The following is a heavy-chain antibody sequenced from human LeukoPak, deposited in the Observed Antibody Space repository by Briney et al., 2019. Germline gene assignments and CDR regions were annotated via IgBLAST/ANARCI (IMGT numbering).Heavy chain of an antibody. Sequence: SETLSLTCTVSGGSVSRGSYYWSWIRQPPGKGLEWIGYIYYSGSTNYNPSLKSRVTISVDTPKNQFSLKLSSVTAADTAVYYCARDPRSSGYCSGGSCSDWFDPWGQGTLVTVSS. J-gene: IGHJ5*02. CDR3: ARDPRSSGYCSGGSCSDWFDP. V-gene: IGHV4-61*01. CDR1: GGSVSRGSYY. D-gene: IGHD2-15*01. CDR2: IYYSGST.